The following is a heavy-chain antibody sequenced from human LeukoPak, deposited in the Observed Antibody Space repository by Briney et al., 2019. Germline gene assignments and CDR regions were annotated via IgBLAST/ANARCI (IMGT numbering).Heavy chain of an antibody. CDR3: AKQTPPVLRYFDWLPDY. Sequence: GGSLRLSCAASGFTFRSYGMHWVRQAPGKGLEWVTFIRYDGSDKYYTDSVKGRFTISKDNSKDTLYMQMNSLRAEDTAVYYCAKQTPPVLRYFDWLPDYWGQGTLVTVSS. J-gene: IGHJ4*02. V-gene: IGHV3-30*02. CDR2: IRYDGSDK. D-gene: IGHD3-9*01. CDR1: GFTFRSYG.